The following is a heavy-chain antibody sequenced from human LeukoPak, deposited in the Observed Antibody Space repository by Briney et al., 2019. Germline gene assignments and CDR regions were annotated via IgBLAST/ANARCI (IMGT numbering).Heavy chain of an antibody. CDR1: GGSISDYY. CDR3: ARGLLGYSSSWLGVAFDI. V-gene: IGHV4-59*01. D-gene: IGHD6-13*01. J-gene: IGHJ3*02. Sequence: SETLSLTCTVSGGSISDYYSTWIRQPPGKGLEWVGYIYYSGSTNYNPSLKSRLTISVDTSKSQFSLKLSSVTAADTAVYYCARGLLGYSSSWLGVAFDIWGQGTMVSVSS. CDR2: IYYSGST.